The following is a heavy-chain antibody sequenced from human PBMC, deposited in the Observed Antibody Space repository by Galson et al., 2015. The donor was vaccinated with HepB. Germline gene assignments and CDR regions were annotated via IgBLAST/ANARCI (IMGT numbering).Heavy chain of an antibody. CDR1: GFTFSSYA. CDR3: ARVGYSYGYSGYGMDV. J-gene: IGHJ6*02. Sequence: SLRLSCAASGFTFSSYAMSWVRQAPGKGLVWVSRINSDGSSTSYADSVKGRFTISRDNAKDTLYLQMNSLRAEDTAVYYCARVGYSYGYSGYGMDVWGQGTTVTVSS. CDR2: INSDGSST. D-gene: IGHD5-18*01. V-gene: IGHV3-74*01.